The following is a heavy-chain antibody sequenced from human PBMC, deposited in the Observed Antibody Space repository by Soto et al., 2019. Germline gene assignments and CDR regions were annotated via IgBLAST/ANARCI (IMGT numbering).Heavy chain of an antibody. J-gene: IGHJ4*02. V-gene: IGHV4-59*08. D-gene: IGHD3-16*01. CDR2: IYYSGST. Sequence: TSETLSLTCTVSGGSISSYYWSWIRQPPGKGLEWIGYIYYSGSTNYNPSLKSRVTISVDTSKNQFSLKLSSVTAADTAVYYCARLCLGVLTYWGQGPRVTVPS. CDR3: ARLCLGVLTY. CDR1: GGSISSYY.